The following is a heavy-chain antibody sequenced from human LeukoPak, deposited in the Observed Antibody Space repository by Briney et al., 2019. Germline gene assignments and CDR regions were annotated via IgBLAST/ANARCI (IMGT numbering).Heavy chain of an antibody. J-gene: IGHJ2*01. Sequence: SETLSLTCTVSGGSISSYYWSWIRQPPGKGLEWIGYIYYSGNTNYNPSLKSRVTISVDTSKNQFSLKLSSVTAADTAVYYCARVYDSSGYLYWYFDLWGRGTLVTVSS. D-gene: IGHD3-22*01. CDR3: ARVYDSSGYLYWYFDL. CDR2: IYYSGNT. V-gene: IGHV4-59*01. CDR1: GGSISSYY.